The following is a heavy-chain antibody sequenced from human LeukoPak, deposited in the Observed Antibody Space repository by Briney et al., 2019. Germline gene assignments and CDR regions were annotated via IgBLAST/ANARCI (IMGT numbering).Heavy chain of an antibody. V-gene: IGHV4-34*01. CDR3: ARSRTKQLVAPLDY. Sequence: SETLSLTCAVYGGSFSGYYWSWIRQPPGKGLEWIGEINHSGSTNYNPSLKSRVTISLDTSKNQFSLKLSSVTAADTAVYYCARSRTKQLVAPLDYWGQGTLVTVSS. J-gene: IGHJ4*02. D-gene: IGHD5-12*01. CDR2: INHSGST. CDR1: GGSFSGYY.